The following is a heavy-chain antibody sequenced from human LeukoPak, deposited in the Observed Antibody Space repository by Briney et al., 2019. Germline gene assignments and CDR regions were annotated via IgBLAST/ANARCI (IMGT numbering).Heavy chain of an antibody. V-gene: IGHV3-30*02. D-gene: IGHD6-13*01. CDR3: GGSSWYRNAFDI. J-gene: IGHJ3*02. CDR1: GFTFSRYN. Sequence: GGSLRLSCAASGFTFSRYNMSWVRQAPGKGLEWVAFIRYDGSNKYYADSVKGRFTISRDNSKNTLYLQMNSLRAEDTAVYYCGGSSWYRNAFDIWGQGTMVTVSS. CDR2: IRYDGSNK.